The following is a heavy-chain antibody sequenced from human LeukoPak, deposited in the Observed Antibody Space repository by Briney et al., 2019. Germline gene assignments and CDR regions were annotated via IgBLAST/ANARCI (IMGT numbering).Heavy chain of an antibody. CDR3: ARDLAGSGYLNWFDP. CDR1: GFTFSSYW. CDR2: INSDGSST. J-gene: IGHJ5*02. D-gene: IGHD3-3*01. V-gene: IGHV3-74*01. Sequence: GGSLRLSCAASGFTFSSYWMHWVRQAPGKGLVWVSRINSDGSSTSYADSVKGRFTISRDNAKNTLYLQMNSLRAEDTAVYYCARDLAGSGYLNWFDPRGQGTLVTVSS.